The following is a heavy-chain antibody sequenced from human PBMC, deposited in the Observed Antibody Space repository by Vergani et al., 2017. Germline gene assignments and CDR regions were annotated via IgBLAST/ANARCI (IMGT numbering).Heavy chain of an antibody. CDR2: ISWNSGSI. J-gene: IGHJ5*02. Sequence: EVQLVESGGGLVQPGRSLRLSCAASGFTFDDYAMHWVRQPPGKGLEWVSGISWNSGSIGYADSVKGRFTISRDNAKNSLYLQMNSLRAEDTALYYCAKAQYYYDSSGYANWFDPWGQGTLVTVSS. D-gene: IGHD3-22*01. V-gene: IGHV3-9*01. CDR1: GFTFDDYA. CDR3: AKAQYYYDSSGYANWFDP.